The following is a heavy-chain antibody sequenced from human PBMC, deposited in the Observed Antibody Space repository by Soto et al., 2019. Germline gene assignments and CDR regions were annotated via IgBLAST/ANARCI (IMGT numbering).Heavy chain of an antibody. CDR2: ISSGSSDT. CDR1: GFTFSRVS. CDR3: ARTPITSGSYHYDS. Sequence: GGSLRLSCEASGFTFSRVSMNWVRQVPGKGLEWVASISSGSSDTWYADSVKGRFIISRDNAKTSLYLQMNSLRAEDTAVYYCARTPITSGSYHYDSWGQGTLVTVS. V-gene: IGHV3-21*04. J-gene: IGHJ4*02. D-gene: IGHD3-10*01.